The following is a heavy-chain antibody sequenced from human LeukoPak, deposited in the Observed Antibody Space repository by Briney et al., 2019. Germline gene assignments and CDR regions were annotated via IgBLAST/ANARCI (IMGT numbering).Heavy chain of an antibody. J-gene: IGHJ6*03. CDR2: INPNSGGT. V-gene: IGHV1-2*02. CDR1: GYTFTGYY. CDR3: ARYSNYGDYYYYYMDV. D-gene: IGHD4-11*01. Sequence: ASVRVSCKASGYTFTGYYMHWVRQAPGQGLEWMGWINPNSGGTNYAQKFQGRVTMTRDTSISTAYMELSRLRSDDTAVYYCARYSNYGDYYYYYMDVWGKGTTVTVSS.